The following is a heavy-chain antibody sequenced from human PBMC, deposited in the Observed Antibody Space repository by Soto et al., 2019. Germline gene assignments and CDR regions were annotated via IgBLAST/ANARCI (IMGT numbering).Heavy chain of an antibody. CDR2: IIPIFGTA. CDR3: AINIQLWLLDY. CDR1: GGSLSVYA. D-gene: IGHD5-18*01. V-gene: IGHV1-69*13. Sequence: FSVKVACNASGGSLSVYAIGCGRQAPGQGLEWMGGIIPIFGTANYAQKFQGRVTITADESTSTAYMELSSLRSEDTAVYYCAINIQLWLLDYWGQGTLVTVSS. J-gene: IGHJ4*02.